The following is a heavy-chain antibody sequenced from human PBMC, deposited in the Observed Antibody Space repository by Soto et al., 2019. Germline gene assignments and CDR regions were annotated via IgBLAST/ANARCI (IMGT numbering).Heavy chain of an antibody. D-gene: IGHD2-2*01. J-gene: IGHJ6*03. CDR3: ARYCRSTSCYFYYYMDV. Sequence: EVQLVESGGGLVQPGGSLRLSCAASGFTFSSYSMNWVRQAPGKGLEWVSSISSSSSYIYYADSVNARFTCSRDNAQTSLYLQRNSLRDEDTAVYYCARYCRSTSCYFYYYMDVWGNGTTVTVSS. CDR2: ISSSSSYI. V-gene: IGHV3-21*01. CDR1: GFTFSSYS.